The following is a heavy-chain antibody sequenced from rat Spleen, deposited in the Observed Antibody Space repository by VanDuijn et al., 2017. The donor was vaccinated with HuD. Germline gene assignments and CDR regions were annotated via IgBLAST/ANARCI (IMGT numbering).Heavy chain of an antibody. CDR1: GLTFSNYY. D-gene: IGHD1-7*01. CDR3: ARHPTYYGFDGDWFAC. CDR2: ISHDGDNA. Sequence: EVQLVESGGGLVQPGRSMKLSCAVSGLTFSNYYMAWVRQAPTKGLEWVASISHDGDNAYYQDSVRGRFTVSRDNAKSTVYLQMDSLRSEDTATYYCARHPTYYGFDGDWFACWGQGTLVTVSS. V-gene: IGHV5-25*01. J-gene: IGHJ3*01.